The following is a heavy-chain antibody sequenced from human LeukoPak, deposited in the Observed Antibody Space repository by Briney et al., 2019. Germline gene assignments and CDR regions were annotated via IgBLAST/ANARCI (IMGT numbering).Heavy chain of an antibody. CDR2: ISGSGGST. D-gene: IGHD3-22*01. J-gene: IGHJ6*02. Sequence: GGSLRLPCAASGFTFSSYAMSWVRQAPGKGLEWVSAISGSGGSTYYADSVKGRFTISRDNSKNTLYLQMNSLRAEDTAVYCCAKARNYYDSSGYYGVLYYYGMDVWGQGTTVTVSS. CDR3: AKARNYYDSSGYYGVLYYYGMDV. CDR1: GFTFSSYA. V-gene: IGHV3-23*01.